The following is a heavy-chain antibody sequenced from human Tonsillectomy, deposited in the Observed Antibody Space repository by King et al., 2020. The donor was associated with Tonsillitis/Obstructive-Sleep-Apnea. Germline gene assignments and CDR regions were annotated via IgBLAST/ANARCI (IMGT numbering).Heavy chain of an antibody. V-gene: IGHV4-34*01. CDR2: INHSGIT. CDR1: GGSFSGYY. J-gene: IGHJ6*03. D-gene: IGHD2-21*01. CDR3: GTNNGDFYYYMDV. Sequence: VQLQQWGAGILKPSETLSLTCAIHGGSFSGYYWSWIRQPPGKGLEWVGEINHSGITNYSPSLESRVTISVDTSKNQFSLRLTSVTAADTAVYFCGTNNGDFYYYMDVWGKGTTVTVSS.